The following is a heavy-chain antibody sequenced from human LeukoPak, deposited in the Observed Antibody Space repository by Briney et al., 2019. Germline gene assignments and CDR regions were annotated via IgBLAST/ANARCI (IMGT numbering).Heavy chain of an antibody. D-gene: IGHD1-1*01. J-gene: IGHJ5*02. V-gene: IGHV1-69*06. CDR3: AKVAATRLRERFDP. CDR2: IIPIFGTA. Sequence: GASVKVSCKASGGTFSSYAISWVRQAPGQGLEWMGGIIPIFGTANYALKFQGRVTITADKSTSTAYMELSSLRSEDTAIYYCAKVAATRLRERFDPWGQGTLVTVSS. CDR1: GGTFSSYA.